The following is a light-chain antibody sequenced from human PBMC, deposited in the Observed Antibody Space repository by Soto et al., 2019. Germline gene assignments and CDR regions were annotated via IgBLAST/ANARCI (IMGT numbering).Light chain of an antibody. CDR3: QQYNSYSPWT. J-gene: IGKJ1*01. CDR1: QGISSY. CDR2: DAS. V-gene: IGKV1-9*01. Sequence: IQLTQSPSSLSASVGDRVTITCRASQGISSYLGWYQQKPGKAPKLLIYDASTWQSGVPSRFSGSGSGTEFTLTISSLQPDDFATYYCQQYNSYSPWTVGQGTKVDIK.